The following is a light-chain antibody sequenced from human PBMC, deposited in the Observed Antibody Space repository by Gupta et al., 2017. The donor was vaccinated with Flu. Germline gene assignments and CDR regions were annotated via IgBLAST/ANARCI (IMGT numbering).Light chain of an antibody. J-gene: IGKJ1*01. CDR3: QHCNIHPRT. V-gene: IGKV1-39*01. CDR1: QSISTY. CDR2: AAS. Sequence: PSYLAASVGDRVTITCRASQSISTYLKWYQEKPGTATKLLIDAASSLKSGVPSRCSGSGSGKDFTITLSRLQPEDFATYYCQHCNIHPRTFGQGTQVEIK.